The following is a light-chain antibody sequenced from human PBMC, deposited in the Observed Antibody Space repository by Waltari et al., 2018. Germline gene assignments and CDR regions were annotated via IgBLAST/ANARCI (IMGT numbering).Light chain of an antibody. CDR3: QQYETSPT. CDR1: QSLSSRS. J-gene: IGKJ2*01. CDR2: GAS. V-gene: IGKV3-20*01. Sequence: IVLTQSPGTLSLSPGERGTISCRASQSLSSRSLAWYQQKPSKAPRLLIYGASNRDTGIPDRISGSGSGTDFTLTISKLEPEDLAVYYCQQYETSPTFGQGTRLDIK.